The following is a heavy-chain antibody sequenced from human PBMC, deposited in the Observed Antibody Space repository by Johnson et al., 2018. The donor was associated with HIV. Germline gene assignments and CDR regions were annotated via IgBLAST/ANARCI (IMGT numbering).Heavy chain of an antibody. Sequence: VQLVESGGGVVRPGGSLRLSCAASGFTFSDYYMSWVRQAPGKGLEWVSGINWNGGSTGYADSVKGRFTISRDNYKNTLYLEMGSLRVEDMAVYYCARSRGPMRKDAFDIWGQGTKVTVSS. CDR2: INWNGGST. J-gene: IGHJ3*02. CDR1: GFTFSDYY. V-gene: IGHV3-20*04. D-gene: IGHD3-10*01. CDR3: ARSRGPMRKDAFDI.